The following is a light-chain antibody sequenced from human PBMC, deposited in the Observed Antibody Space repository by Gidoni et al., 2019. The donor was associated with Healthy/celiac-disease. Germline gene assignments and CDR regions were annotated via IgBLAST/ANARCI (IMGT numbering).Light chain of an antibody. CDR1: QSVLYSSNNKNY. Sequence: DIVMIQSPDSLAVSLGARATINCKSSQSVLYSSNNKNYLAWYQQKPGQPPKLLIYWASTRESGVPDRFSGSGSGTDFTLTISSLQAEDVAVYYCQQYYSNPFTFGPGTKVDIK. CDR3: QQYYSNPFT. CDR2: WAS. J-gene: IGKJ3*01. V-gene: IGKV4-1*01.